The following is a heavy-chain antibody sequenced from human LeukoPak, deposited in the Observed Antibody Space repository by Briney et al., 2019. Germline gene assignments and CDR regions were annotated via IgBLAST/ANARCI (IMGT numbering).Heavy chain of an antibody. D-gene: IGHD3-10*01. CDR3: ARYGSGSYSDDHFQH. Sequence: SETLSLTCTVSGDSIGGYYWSWIRQPPGKGLEWIGLIYYSGSNKYNPSLKSRVTISVDTSKNQFSLKLTSVTAADTGVYYCARYGSGSYSDDHFQHWGQGTLVTVSS. V-gene: IGHV4-59*08. CDR1: GDSIGGYY. CDR2: IYYSGSN. J-gene: IGHJ1*01.